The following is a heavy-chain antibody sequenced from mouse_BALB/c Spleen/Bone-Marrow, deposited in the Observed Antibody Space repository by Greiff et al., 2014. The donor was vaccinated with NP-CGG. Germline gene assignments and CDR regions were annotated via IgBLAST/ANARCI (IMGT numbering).Heavy chain of an antibody. CDR2: IDPANGNT. CDR3: AIYYYGSSGFAY. CDR1: CFNIKDTY. J-gene: IGHJ3*01. Sequence: VQLQQSGAELVKPGASVKLSCTASCFNIKDTYMHWVKQRPEQGLEWIGRIDPANGNTKYDPKFQGKATITADTSSNTAYLQLSSLTSEDTAVYYCAIYYYGSSGFAYWGQGTLVTVSA. D-gene: IGHD1-1*01. V-gene: IGHV14-3*02.